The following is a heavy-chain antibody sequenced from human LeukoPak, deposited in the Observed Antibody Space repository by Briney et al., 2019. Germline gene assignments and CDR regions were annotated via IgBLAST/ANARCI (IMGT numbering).Heavy chain of an antibody. CDR2: IIPILGIA. Sequence: SVKVSRKASGGTFSSYAISWVRQAPGQGLEWMGRIIPILGIANYAQKFQGRVTITADKSTSTAYMELSSLRSEDTAVYYCARAQDLGGVRGLDYWGQGTLITVSS. D-gene: IGHD3-3*01. CDR3: ARAQDLGGVRGLDY. CDR1: GGTFSSYA. V-gene: IGHV1-69*04. J-gene: IGHJ4*02.